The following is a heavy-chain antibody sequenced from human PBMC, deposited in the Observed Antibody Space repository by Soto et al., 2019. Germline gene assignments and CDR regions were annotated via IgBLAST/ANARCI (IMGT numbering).Heavy chain of an antibody. CDR2: ISSNGGST. CDR3: ARGSSSGWPRGDAFDI. J-gene: IGHJ3*02. Sequence: PGGSRRLSCAASGFTFSSYAMHWVRQAPGKGLEYVSAISSNGGSTYYANSVKGRFTISRDNSKNTLYLQMGSLRAEDMAVYYCARGSSSGWPRGDAFDIWGQGTMVTVSS. V-gene: IGHV3-64*01. D-gene: IGHD6-19*01. CDR1: GFTFSSYA.